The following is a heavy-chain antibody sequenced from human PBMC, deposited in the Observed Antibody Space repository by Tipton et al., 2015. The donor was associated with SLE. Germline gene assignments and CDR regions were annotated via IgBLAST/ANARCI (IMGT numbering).Heavy chain of an antibody. Sequence: TLSLTCAVYGGSFSGYYWSWIRQPPGKGLEWIGEINHSGSTNYNPSLKSRVTISVDTSKNQFSLKLSSVTAADTAVYYCSRVVVALDSYYVMDVWGQGTTVTVSS. CDR1: GGSFSGYY. J-gene: IGHJ6*02. D-gene: IGHD2-15*01. V-gene: IGHV4-34*01. CDR2: INHSGST. CDR3: SRVVVALDSYYVMDV.